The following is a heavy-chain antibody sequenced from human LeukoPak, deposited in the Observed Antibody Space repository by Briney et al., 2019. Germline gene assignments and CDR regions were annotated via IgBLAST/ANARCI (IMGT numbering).Heavy chain of an antibody. J-gene: IGHJ4*02. D-gene: IGHD3-9*01. Sequence: ASVKVSCKASGYTFTGYSIHWVRQAPGQGLEWMGWINPNNAGTKDAQNFQGSVTMTRDTSIITAYMELIRLRSYDTAVYYCARWGMDILTGYYMRGDFDYWGQGTLVTVSS. CDR1: GYTFTGYS. V-gene: IGHV1-2*02. CDR3: ARWGMDILTGYYMRGDFDY. CDR2: INPNNAGT.